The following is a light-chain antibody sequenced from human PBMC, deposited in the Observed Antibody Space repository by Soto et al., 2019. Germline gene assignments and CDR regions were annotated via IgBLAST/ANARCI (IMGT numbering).Light chain of an antibody. CDR3: QQYGSSLLYT. CDR2: GAS. V-gene: IGKV3-20*01. Sequence: EIVLTQSPGTLSLSPGERATLSCRASQSVSSSYLAWYQQKPGQAPRLLIYGASSRATGIPDRVSGSGSGTDVTLTISRLEPEDFAVYYCQQYGSSLLYTFGQGTKLEIK. J-gene: IGKJ2*01. CDR1: QSVSSSY.